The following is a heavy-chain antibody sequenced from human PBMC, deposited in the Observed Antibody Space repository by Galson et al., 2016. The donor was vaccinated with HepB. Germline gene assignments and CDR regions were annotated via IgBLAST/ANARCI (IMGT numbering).Heavy chain of an antibody. CDR2: MDPGDSNT. D-gene: IGHD6-19*01. V-gene: IGHV5-10-1*01. CDR1: GYSFTNHW. Sequence: QSGAEVKMPGASLRISCTGSGYSFTNHWITWVRQMPGKGLEWMGRMDPGDSNTDSSPSFQGHVTLSVDKSISAVYLQWSSLKAPDTATYYWARRGAVRGWVLDPWGQGTLVTGSS. CDR3: ARRGAVRGWVLDP. J-gene: IGHJ5*02.